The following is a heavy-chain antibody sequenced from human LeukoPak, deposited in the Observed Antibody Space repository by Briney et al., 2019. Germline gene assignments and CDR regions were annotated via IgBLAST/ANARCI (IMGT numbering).Heavy chain of an antibody. CDR1: GGSICSYY. CDR2: IYTSGST. V-gene: IGHV4-4*09. CDR3: ASRYSSSRVAAANYYYYMDV. Sequence: SETLSLTCTVPGGSICSYYWSWIRQPPGKGLELIGYIYTSGSTNYNPSLKSRVTISVDTSKNQFSLKLSSVTAADTAVYYCASRYSSSRVAAANYYYYMDVWGKGTTVTVSS. J-gene: IGHJ6*03. D-gene: IGHD6-6*01.